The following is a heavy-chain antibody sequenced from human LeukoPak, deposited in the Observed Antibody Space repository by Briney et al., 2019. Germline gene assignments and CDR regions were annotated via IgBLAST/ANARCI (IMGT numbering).Heavy chain of an antibody. CDR1: GFTFTTYW. Sequence: GGSLRLSCVASGFTFTTYWMHWVRQAPGKGLVWVSRINGDGSNSNYADSVKGRFTISRDNARNTLYLQMNGLRAEDTALYYCARTSPTSHFDFWGQGTLVTVPS. CDR3: ARTSPTSHFDF. J-gene: IGHJ4*02. CDR2: INGDGSNS. V-gene: IGHV3-74*01. D-gene: IGHD3-16*01.